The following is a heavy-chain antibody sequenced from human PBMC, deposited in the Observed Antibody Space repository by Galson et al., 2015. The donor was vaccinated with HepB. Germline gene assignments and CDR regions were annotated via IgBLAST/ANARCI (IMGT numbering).Heavy chain of an antibody. CDR2: INHSGIT. J-gene: IGHJ6*02. CDR3: ARIGWYSRRMDV. D-gene: IGHD6-19*01. Sequence: AVYGGSFSGYYWSWIRQPPGKGLEWIGEINHSGITNYNPSLKSRVTISVDTSKNQFSLKLSSVTAADTAVYYCARIGWYSRRMDVWGQGTTVTVSS. CDR1: GGSFSGYY. V-gene: IGHV4-34*01.